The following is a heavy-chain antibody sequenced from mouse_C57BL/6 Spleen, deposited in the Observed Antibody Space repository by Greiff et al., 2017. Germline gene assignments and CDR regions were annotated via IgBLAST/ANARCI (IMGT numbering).Heavy chain of an antibody. D-gene: IGHD2-3*01. CDR1: GFTFSSYA. CDR3: AREALYDGYSWFAY. Sequence: EVQRVESGGGLVKPGGSLKLSCAASGFTFSSYAMSWVRQTPEKRLEWVATISDGGSYTYYPDNVKGRFTISRDNAKNNLYLQMSHLKSEDTAMYYCAREALYDGYSWFAYWGQGTLVTVSA. V-gene: IGHV5-4*01. CDR2: ISDGGSYT. J-gene: IGHJ3*01.